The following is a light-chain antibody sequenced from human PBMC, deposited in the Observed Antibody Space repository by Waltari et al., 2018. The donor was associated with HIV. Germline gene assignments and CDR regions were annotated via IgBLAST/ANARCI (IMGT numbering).Light chain of an antibody. CDR3: QQYGSSPLT. V-gene: IGKV3-20*01. J-gene: IGKJ1*01. Sequence: EVVLTQSPGVLSLSPGETATLSCRASQSLSSSYLAWYQQKAGQAPRPLIYAASNRATGIPDRFTGRESGTDFTLTIRRLEPADSAVYYCQQYGSSPLTFGQGTKVEVK. CDR2: AAS. CDR1: QSLSSSY.